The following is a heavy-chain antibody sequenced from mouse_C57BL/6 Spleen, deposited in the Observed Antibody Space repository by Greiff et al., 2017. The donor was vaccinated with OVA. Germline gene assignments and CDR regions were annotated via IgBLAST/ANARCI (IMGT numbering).Heavy chain of an antibody. V-gene: IGHV5-16*01. CDR2: INYDGSST. D-gene: IGHD1-1*01. CDR3: ARGGYYGSSYDYFDY. Sequence: EVKLVESEGGLVQPGSSMKLSCTASGFTFSDYYMAWVRQVPEKGLEWVANINYDGSSTYYLDSLKSRFIISRDNAKNILYLQMSSLKSEDTATYYCARGGYYGSSYDYFDYWGQGTTLTVSS. J-gene: IGHJ2*01. CDR1: GFTFSDYY.